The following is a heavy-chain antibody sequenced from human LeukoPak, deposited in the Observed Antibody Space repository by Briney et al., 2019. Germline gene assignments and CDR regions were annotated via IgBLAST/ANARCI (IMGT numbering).Heavy chain of an antibody. D-gene: IGHD2-2*01. J-gene: IGHJ4*02. CDR2: ISGSGGST. V-gene: IGHV3-23*01. CDR3: AKPGCSSTSCQDFDY. Sequence: PGGSLRLSCAASGFTFSSYAMSWDRQAPGKGLEWVSAISGSGGSTYYADSVKGRFTISRDNSKNTLYLQMNSLRAEDTAVYYCAKPGCSSTSCQDFDYWGQGPLVTVSS. CDR1: GFTFSSYA.